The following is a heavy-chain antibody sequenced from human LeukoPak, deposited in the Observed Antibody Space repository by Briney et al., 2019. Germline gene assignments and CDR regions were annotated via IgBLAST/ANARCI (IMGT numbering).Heavy chain of an antibody. CDR3: ARTSVGRFLEWLSPADY. CDR1: GGSISSYY. V-gene: IGHV4-59*01. Sequence: SETLSLTCTVSGGSISSYYWSWIRQPPGKGLEWIGYIYYSGSTNYNPSLKSRVTISVDTPKNQFSLKLSSVTAADTAVYYCARTSVGRFLEWLSPADYWGQGTLVTVSS. D-gene: IGHD3-3*01. J-gene: IGHJ4*02. CDR2: IYYSGST.